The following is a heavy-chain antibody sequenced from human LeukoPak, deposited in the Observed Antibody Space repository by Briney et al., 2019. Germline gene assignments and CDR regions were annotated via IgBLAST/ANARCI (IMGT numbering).Heavy chain of an antibody. CDR3: ARDNGENYHTAFDY. CDR1: GFTFSRYW. Sequence: GGSLRLSCAASGFTFSRYWIHWVRQVPGKGLVWVSRIHGDGRTTTYADSVKGRFTISRDNAKNTLYLQMNSLRAEDTAVYYCARDNGENYHTAFDYWGQGTLVTVSS. V-gene: IGHV3-74*01. CDR2: IHGDGRTT. J-gene: IGHJ4*02. D-gene: IGHD2-8*01.